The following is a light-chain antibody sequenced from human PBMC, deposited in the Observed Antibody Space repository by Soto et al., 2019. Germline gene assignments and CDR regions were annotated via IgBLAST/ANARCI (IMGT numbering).Light chain of an antibody. V-gene: IGKV3-20*01. CDR2: GAS. J-gene: IGKJ2*01. CDR1: QSVSSSY. Sequence: EIVLTQSPGTLSLSPGERATLSCRASQSVSSSYLAWYQQKPGQAPRLLIYGASSSATGIPDRFSGSGSGTDFNITISRLEPEDFAVYYCQQYGSSPPYTFGQGTKLEIK. CDR3: QQYGSSPPYT.